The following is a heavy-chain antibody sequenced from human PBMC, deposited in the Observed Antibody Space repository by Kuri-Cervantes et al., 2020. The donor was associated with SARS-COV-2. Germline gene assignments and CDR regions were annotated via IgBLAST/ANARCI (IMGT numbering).Heavy chain of an antibody. V-gene: IGHV4-59*01. CDR1: GGSISSYY. J-gene: IGHJ3*02. D-gene: IGHD6-13*01. CDR3: ARDHGSFRITAAGIDAFDI. Sequence: SGTLSLTCTVSGGSISSYYWSWIRQPPGKGLERIGYIYYSGSTNYNPSLKSRVTISVDTSKNQFSLKLSSVTAADTAVYYCARDHGSFRITAAGIDAFDIWGQGTMVTVSS. CDR2: IYYSGST.